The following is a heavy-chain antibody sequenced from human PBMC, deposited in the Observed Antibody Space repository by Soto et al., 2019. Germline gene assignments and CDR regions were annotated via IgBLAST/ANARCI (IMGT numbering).Heavy chain of an antibody. V-gene: IGHV3-15*07. CDR2: IKSKTDGGTT. CDR3: TTPSTPYYYSGMDV. J-gene: IGHJ6*02. Sequence: GGSLRLSCAASGFTFSNAWMNWVRQAPGKGLEWVGRIKSKTDGGTTDYAAPVKGIFTISRDDSNTTLYLQMNSLKTEDTAVYYCTTPSTPYYYSGMDVWGQGTTVTVSS. CDR1: GFTFSNAW.